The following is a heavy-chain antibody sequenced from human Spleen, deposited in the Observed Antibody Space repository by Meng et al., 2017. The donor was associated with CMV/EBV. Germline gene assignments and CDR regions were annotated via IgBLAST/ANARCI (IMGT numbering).Heavy chain of an antibody. CDR3: ARDRGYYGSGSYGTHFYYGMDV. CDR2: IIPIPGAA. Sequence: SVKVSCKTSGGTFSSYTITWVRQAPGQGLEWMGRIIPIPGAANYAQKFQGRVTITADKSTNTVYMELSSLRSEDTAVYYCARDRGYYGSGSYGTHFYYGMDVWGQGTTVTVSS. D-gene: IGHD3-10*01. CDR1: GGTFSSYT. V-gene: IGHV1-69*08. J-gene: IGHJ6*02.